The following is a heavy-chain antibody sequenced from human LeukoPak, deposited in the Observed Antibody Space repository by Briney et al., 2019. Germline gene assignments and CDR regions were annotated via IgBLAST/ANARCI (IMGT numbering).Heavy chain of an antibody. CDR1: GFTVSSNE. V-gene: IGHV3-74*01. CDR3: ARGDADY. D-gene: IGHD5-24*01. CDR2: INTDGSST. J-gene: IGHJ4*02. Sequence: GGSLRLSCAASGFTVSSNEMSWVRQAPGKGLVWVSRINTDGSSTSYADSVKGRFTISRDNAKNTLYLQMNSLRAEDTAVYYCARGDADYWGQGTLVTVSS.